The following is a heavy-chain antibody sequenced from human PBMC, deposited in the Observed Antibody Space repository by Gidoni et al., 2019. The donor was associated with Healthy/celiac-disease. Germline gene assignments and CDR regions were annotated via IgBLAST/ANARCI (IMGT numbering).Heavy chain of an antibody. CDR2: SYSGGST. CDR3: ARGALSDYGDYVEGLRGAFDI. V-gene: IGHV3-66*01. CDR1: GFPVSSNY. D-gene: IGHD4-17*01. J-gene: IGHJ3*02. Sequence: EVQLVDSVGGLVQPGGSLRLSCAASGFPVSSNYMSWVRQAPGKGLEWVSVSYSGGSTYYADAVKGRFTISRDNSKNTLYLQMNSLRAEDTAVYYCARGALSDYGDYVEGLRGAFDIWGQGTMVTVSS.